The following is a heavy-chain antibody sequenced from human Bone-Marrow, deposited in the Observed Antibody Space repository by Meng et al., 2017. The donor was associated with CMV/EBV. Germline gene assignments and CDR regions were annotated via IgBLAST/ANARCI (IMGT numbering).Heavy chain of an antibody. CDR2: IRYDGSNK. J-gene: IGHJ6*02. CDR1: GFTFSSYG. V-gene: IGHV3-30*02. CDR3: ARGALYDFWSGYYIGIGMDV. D-gene: IGHD3-3*01. Sequence: GESLKISCAASGFTFSSYGMHWVRQAPGKGLEWVAFIRYDGSNKYYADSVKGRFTISRDNSKNTLYLQMNSLRAEDTAVYYCARGALYDFWSGYYIGIGMDVWGQGTTVTVSS.